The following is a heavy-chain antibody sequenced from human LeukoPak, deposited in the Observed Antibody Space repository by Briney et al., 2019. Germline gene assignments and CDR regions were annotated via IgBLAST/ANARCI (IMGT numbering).Heavy chain of an antibody. CDR3: AKDRGGGSQLGDAYDV. Sequence: PGGSLRLSCAASGLPFDEHAMHWVRQGSGKGLEWVSGISYSSETIGYVDSVKGRFTISRDNVRKSLYLQMNSLRIEDTALYYCAKDRGGGSQLGDAYDVWGQGTMVSVSA. CDR2: ISYSSETI. CDR1: GLPFDEHA. V-gene: IGHV3-9*01. D-gene: IGHD3-10*01. J-gene: IGHJ3*01.